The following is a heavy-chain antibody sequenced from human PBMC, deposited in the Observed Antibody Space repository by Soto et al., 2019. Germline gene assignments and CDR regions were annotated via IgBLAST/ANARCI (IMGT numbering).Heavy chain of an antibody. J-gene: IGHJ4*02. CDR3: VRTSSNSFDY. CDR1: GYSFTSYW. V-gene: IGHV5-51*01. Sequence: VESLKISCNGSGYSFTSYWIAWGRQMPGKGLEWMGIIYPGDSDTRYSPSFQGRVTISADKSISTAYLQWSSLGASDTAIYYCVRTSSNSFDYWGQGTLVTVSS. CDR2: IYPGDSDT. D-gene: IGHD4-4*01.